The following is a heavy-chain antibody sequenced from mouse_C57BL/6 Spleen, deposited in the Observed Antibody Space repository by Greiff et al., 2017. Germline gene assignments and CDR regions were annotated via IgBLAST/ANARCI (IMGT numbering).Heavy chain of an antibody. Sequence: VQLKQSGAELVRPGASVKLSCTASGFNINDYYMHWVKQRPEQGLEWIGWIDPEDGDTEYDPKFQGKATMTADTSSNTAYLQLISLTSEDTAVYYSTTILLCDVGYWGQGTTLTVSS. CDR3: TTILLCDVGY. CDR2: IDPEDGDT. V-gene: IGHV14-1*01. CDR1: GFNINDYY. J-gene: IGHJ2*01. D-gene: IGHD6-2*01.